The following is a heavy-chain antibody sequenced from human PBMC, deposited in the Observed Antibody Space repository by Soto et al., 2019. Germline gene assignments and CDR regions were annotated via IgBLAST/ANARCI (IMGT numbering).Heavy chain of an antibody. J-gene: IGHJ4*02. CDR1: GFTFSSYA. D-gene: IGHD2-15*01. V-gene: IGHV3-23*01. CDR2: ISGSGGST. CDR3: AKMTGVVVAALSYFDY. Sequence: GGSLRLSCAASGFTFSSYAMSWVRQAPGKGLEWVSAISGSGGSTYYADSVKGRFTISRDNSKNTLYLQMNSLRAEDTAVYYCAKMTGVVVAALSYFDYWGQGTLVTVSS.